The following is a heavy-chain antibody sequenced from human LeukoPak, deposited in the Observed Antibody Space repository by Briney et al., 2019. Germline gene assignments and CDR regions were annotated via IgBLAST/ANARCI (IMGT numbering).Heavy chain of an antibody. J-gene: IGHJ4*02. CDR2: IKQDGSEK. CDR3: ARDRPPLRYSSSSSLMAY. V-gene: IGHV3-7*01. Sequence: GGSLRLSXAASGFTFSSYWMSWVRQAPGKGLEWVANIKQDGSEKYYVDSVKGRFTISRDNAKNSLYLQMNSLRAEDTAVYYCARDRPPLRYSSSSSLMAYWGQGTLVTVSS. D-gene: IGHD6-6*01. CDR1: GFTFSSYW.